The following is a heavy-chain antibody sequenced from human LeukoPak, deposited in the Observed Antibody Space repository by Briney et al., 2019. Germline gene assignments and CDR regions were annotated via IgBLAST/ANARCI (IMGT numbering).Heavy chain of an antibody. CDR3: ASYDFWSGYSFDY. J-gene: IGHJ4*02. V-gene: IGHV4-59*08. CDR1: GGSISSYY. Sequence: PSETLSLTRTVSGGSISSYYWSWIRQPPGKGLEWIGYIYYSGSTNYNPSLKSRVTISVDTSKNQFSLKLSSVTAADTAVYYCASYDFWSGYSFDYWGQGTLVTVSS. CDR2: IYYSGST. D-gene: IGHD3-3*01.